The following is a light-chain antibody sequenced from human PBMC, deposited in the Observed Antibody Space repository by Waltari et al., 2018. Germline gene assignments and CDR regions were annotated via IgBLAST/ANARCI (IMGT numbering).Light chain of an antibody. Sequence: ANQMTRSPSSLSASVGERFIVTCRASQGIRNDLGWYQQKPGKAPKLLIYAASIFQSGVASRFSGSGSGTDFTLTISSLQPEDFATYYCLQDYNYPRTFGQGTKVEIK. J-gene: IGKJ1*01. CDR2: AAS. CDR1: QGIRND. CDR3: LQDYNYPRT. V-gene: IGKV1-6*01.